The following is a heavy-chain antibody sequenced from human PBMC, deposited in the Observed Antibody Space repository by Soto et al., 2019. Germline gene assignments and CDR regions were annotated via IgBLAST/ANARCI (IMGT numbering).Heavy chain of an antibody. Sequence: QVQLVESGGGVVQPGRSLRLSCAASGFTFSSYAMHWVRQAPGKGLEWVAVISDDGSNKYYADSVKGRFTISRDNSKNTLYLQMNSLRAEDTAVYYCARASLRYFDWFLPYFDYWGQGTLVTVSS. V-gene: IGHV3-30-3*01. CDR2: ISDDGSNK. J-gene: IGHJ4*02. CDR3: ARASLRYFDWFLPYFDY. CDR1: GFTFSSYA. D-gene: IGHD3-9*01.